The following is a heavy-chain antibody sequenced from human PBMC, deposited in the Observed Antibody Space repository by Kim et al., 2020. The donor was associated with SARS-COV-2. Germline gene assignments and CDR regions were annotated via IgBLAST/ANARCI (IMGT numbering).Heavy chain of an antibody. V-gene: IGHV5-10-1*01. CDR2: IDPSDSYT. CDR1: GYSFTSYW. Sequence: GESLKISCKGSGYSFTSYWISWVRQMPGKGLEWMGRIDPSDSYTNYSPSFQGHVTISADKSISTAYLQWSSLKASDTAMYYCARGILTGYYQTDWYFDLWGRGTLVTVSS. D-gene: IGHD3-9*01. J-gene: IGHJ2*01. CDR3: ARGILTGYYQTDWYFDL.